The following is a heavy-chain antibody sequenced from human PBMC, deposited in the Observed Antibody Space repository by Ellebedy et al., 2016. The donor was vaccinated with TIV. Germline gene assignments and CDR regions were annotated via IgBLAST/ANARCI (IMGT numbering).Heavy chain of an antibody. D-gene: IGHD3-10*01. CDR1: GDSVSSNSAA. J-gene: IGHJ4*02. V-gene: IGHV6-1*01. CDR3: TIASSGSYYFDY. CDR2: TYYRSKWYN. Sequence: SQTLSLTXXISGDSVSSNSAAWNWIRQSPSRGLEWLGRTYYRSKWYNEYATSVKSRISINSDISKNQFSLQLNSVTPEDTALYYCTIASSGSYYFDYWGQGILVTVSS.